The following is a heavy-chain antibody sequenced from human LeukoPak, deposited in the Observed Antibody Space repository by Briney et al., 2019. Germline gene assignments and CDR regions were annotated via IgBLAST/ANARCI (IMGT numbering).Heavy chain of an antibody. CDR3: ARHVAHTSKIDF. V-gene: IGHV4-4*09. D-gene: IGHD2-21*01. J-gene: IGHJ4*02. CDR1: GDSITYYH. CDR2: IYPGGTT. Sequence: SETLSLTCTVSGDSITYYHWTWTRQPPGKALEWIGDIYPGGTTRYNPSLRSRTTISVDTSKNQFSLMLGSVTAADTALYYCARHVAHTSKIDFWGLGTLVTVSS.